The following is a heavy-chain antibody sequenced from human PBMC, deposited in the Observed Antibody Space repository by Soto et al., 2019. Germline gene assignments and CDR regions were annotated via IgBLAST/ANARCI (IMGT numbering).Heavy chain of an antibody. J-gene: IGHJ4*02. Sequence: ASVKVSCKVSGYPLIELSMHWVRQAPGKGLEWMGGFHPENGETIYAQAFQGRLTLTEDTSTDTTYMELSSLTSEDAAVYYCAHYGRGLAYWGQGTLVTVSS. CDR2: FHPENGET. V-gene: IGHV1-24*01. CDR3: AHYGRGLAY. CDR1: GYPLIELS. D-gene: IGHD4-17*01.